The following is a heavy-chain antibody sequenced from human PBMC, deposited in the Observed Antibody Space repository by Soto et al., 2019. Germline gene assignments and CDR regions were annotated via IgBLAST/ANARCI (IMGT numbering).Heavy chain of an antibody. CDR2: ISYDGGKK. CDR3: ARDFGRDGYNLHLDY. J-gene: IGHJ4*02. CDR1: GFTFSSHG. Sequence: AGSLRLSCAASGFTFSSHGIHWVRQAPGKGLEWVAIISYDGGKKYYADSVKGRFTISRDNSKNTVYLQMNSLRAEDTAVYYCARDFGRDGYNLHLDYWGQGTLVTVSS. V-gene: IGHV3-30-3*01. D-gene: IGHD5-12*01.